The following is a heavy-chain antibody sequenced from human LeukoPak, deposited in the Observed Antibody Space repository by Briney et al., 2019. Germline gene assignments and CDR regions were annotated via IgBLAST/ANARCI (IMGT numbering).Heavy chain of an antibody. CDR2: INHSGST. J-gene: IGHJ6*03. CDR3: ARDPSIAAAGTDYYYYMDV. D-gene: IGHD6-13*01. CDR1: GGSFSGYY. V-gene: IGHV4-34*01. Sequence: SETLSLTCAVYGGSFSGYYWSWIRQPPGKGLEWIGEINHSGSTNYDPSLKSRVTISVDTSKNQFSLRLSSVTAADTAVYYCARDPSIAAAGTDYYYYMDVWGKGTTVTVSS.